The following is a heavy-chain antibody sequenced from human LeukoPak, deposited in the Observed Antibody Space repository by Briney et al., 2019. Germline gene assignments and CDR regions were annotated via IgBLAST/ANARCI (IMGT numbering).Heavy chain of an antibody. D-gene: IGHD5-24*01. J-gene: IGHJ4*02. CDR1: GYTFTGYY. CDR2: IDLDSGGT. Sequence: ASVKVSCKASGYTFTGYYMHWVRQAPGQGLEWMGWIDLDSGGTHYAQKFQGRVTMTRDTSISTAYMELSRLRSDDTAVLYCARAGDSYTYWGQGTLVTVSS. V-gene: IGHV1-2*02. CDR3: ARAGDSYTY.